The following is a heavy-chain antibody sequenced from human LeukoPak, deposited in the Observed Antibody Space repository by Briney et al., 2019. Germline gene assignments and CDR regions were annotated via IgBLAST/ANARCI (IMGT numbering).Heavy chain of an antibody. CDR1: GGTFSSYA. CDR3: ARLNEQSGSGWFGP. D-gene: IGHD6-19*01. CDR2: IIPILGIA. J-gene: IGHJ5*02. Sequence: SVKVSCKASGGTFSSYAISWVRQAPGQGLEWMGRIIPILGIANYAQKFQGRVTITADKSTSTAYMELSSLRSEDTAVYYCARLNEQSGSGWFGPWGQGTLVTVSS. V-gene: IGHV1-69*04.